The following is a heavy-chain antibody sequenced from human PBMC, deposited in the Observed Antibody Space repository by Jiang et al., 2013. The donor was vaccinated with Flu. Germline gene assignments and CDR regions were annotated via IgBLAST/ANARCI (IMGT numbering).Heavy chain of an antibody. CDR2: ISSSSSTI. D-gene: IGHD4-17*01. J-gene: IGHJ4*02. Sequence: GGLVQPGGSLRLSCAASGFTFSSYSMNWVRQAPGKGLEWVSYISSSSSTIYYADSVKGRFTISRDNAKNSLYLQMNSLRAEDTAVYYCARDARLGTVTPLNYWGQGTLVTVSS. CDR3: ARDARLGTVTPLNY. CDR1: GFTFSSYS. V-gene: IGHV3-48*01.